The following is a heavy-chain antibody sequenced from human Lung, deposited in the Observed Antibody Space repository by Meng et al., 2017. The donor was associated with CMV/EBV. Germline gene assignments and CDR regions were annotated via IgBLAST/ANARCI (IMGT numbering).Heavy chain of an antibody. CDR2: ISAYNDNT. V-gene: IGHV1-18*01. J-gene: IGHJ4*02. CDR3: AREHYYDSSGQYYFDY. D-gene: IGHD3-22*01. CDR1: YNFTSYG. Sequence: YNFTSYGISSVRQTPGQRLEWMGGISAYNDNTNYAQKLQSRVTMTTDTSTSTAYMELRSLRSDDTAVYYCAREHYYDSSGQYYFDYWGQGTLVTVSS.